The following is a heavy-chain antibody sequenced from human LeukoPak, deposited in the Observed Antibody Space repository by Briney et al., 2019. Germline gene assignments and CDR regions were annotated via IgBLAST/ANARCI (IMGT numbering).Heavy chain of an antibody. CDR1: GFTFSSYE. Sequence: GGSLRLSCAASGFTFSSYEMNWVRQAPGKGLEWVSYISSSGSTIYYADSVKGRFTISRDNAKNSLYLQMNSLRAEDTAVYYCARDLGWDCSGGSCAHNDYWGQGTLVTVSS. V-gene: IGHV3-48*03. CDR2: ISSSGSTI. CDR3: ARDLGWDCSGGSCAHNDY. D-gene: IGHD2-15*01. J-gene: IGHJ4*02.